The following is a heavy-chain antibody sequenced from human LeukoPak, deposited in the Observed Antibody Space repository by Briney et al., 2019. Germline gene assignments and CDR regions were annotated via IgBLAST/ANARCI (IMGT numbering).Heavy chain of an antibody. Sequence: GGSLRLSCAASGFTFSSYWLHWVRQAPGKGLVWVPRINSDGSSTSYADSVKGRFTISRDNSKNTLYLQMNSLRAEDTAVYYCAKTESIYYDSSGHRPRNDAFDIWGQGTMVTVSS. D-gene: IGHD3-22*01. CDR2: INSDGSST. CDR3: AKTESIYYDSSGHRPRNDAFDI. J-gene: IGHJ3*02. V-gene: IGHV3-74*01. CDR1: GFTFSSYW.